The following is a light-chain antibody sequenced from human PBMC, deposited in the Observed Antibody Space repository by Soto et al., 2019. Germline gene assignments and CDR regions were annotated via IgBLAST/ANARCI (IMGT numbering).Light chain of an antibody. Sequence: QLVLTQSPSASASLGASVKLTCTLSSGHSSYAIAWHQQQPEKGPRYLMKLNSDGSHSKGDGIPDRFSGSSSGAERYLTISSLQSEDEADYYCQTWGTGILHWVFGGGTKVTVL. J-gene: IGLJ3*02. V-gene: IGLV4-69*01. CDR2: LNSDGSH. CDR3: QTWGTGILHWV. CDR1: SGHSSYA.